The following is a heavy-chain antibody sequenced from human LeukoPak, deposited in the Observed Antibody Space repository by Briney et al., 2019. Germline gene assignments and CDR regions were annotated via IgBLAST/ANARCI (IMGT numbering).Heavy chain of an antibody. J-gene: IGHJ4*02. D-gene: IGHD3-10*01. V-gene: IGHV3-48*03. Sequence: HPGVSLRLSCAASGFTFSSYEMNWVRQAPGKGLEWVSYIYSSGSTIYYGDSLKGRFTISRDDARKSLCLQMNSLRDEDTAVYYCARGVRYLDYWGQGTLVTVS. CDR2: IYSSGSTI. CDR3: ARGVRYLDY. CDR1: GFTFSSYE.